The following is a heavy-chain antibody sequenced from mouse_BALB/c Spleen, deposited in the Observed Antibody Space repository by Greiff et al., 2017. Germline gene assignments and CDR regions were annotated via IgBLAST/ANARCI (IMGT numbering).Heavy chain of an antibody. Sequence: EVQRVESGGGLVQPGGSRKLSCAASGFTFSSFGMHWVRQAPEKGLEWVATISDGGSYTYYPDSVKGRFTISRDNAKNNLYLQMSSLKSEDTAMYYCARDLAYWGQGTLVTVSA. J-gene: IGHJ3*01. CDR2: ISDGGSYT. CDR1: GFTFSSFG. CDR3: ARDLAY. V-gene: IGHV5-4*02.